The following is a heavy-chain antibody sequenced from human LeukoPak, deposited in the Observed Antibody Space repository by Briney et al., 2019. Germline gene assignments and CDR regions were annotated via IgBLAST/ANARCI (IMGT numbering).Heavy chain of an antibody. CDR1: GFTFSFSDYW. J-gene: IGHJ4*02. CDR2: IKPDGGEK. V-gene: IGHV3-7*01. D-gene: IGHD2-21*01. CDR3: ARVAPGHDIGRGYFDY. Sequence: GGSPRLSCVGSGFTFSFSDYWMTWVRQAPGKGLEWVANIKPDGGEKNYVDSVKGRFTISRDNAKNSLYLQMNSLRAEDTAVYYCARVAPGHDIGRGYFDYWGQGTLVTVSS.